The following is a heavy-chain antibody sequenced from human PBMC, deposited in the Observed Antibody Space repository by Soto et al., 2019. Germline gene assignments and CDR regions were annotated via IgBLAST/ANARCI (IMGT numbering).Heavy chain of an antibody. J-gene: IGHJ4*02. CDR2: TNPKSGNT. CDR3: ARTDGDLDY. D-gene: IGHD4-17*01. Sequence: QVQLVQSGAEVKKPGASVKVSRKASGYTFTSYDINWVRQATGQGLEWMGWTNPKSGNTGYAQKFQGRVTMTRDSSISTAYMELNNLRSEDTAMYYCARTDGDLDYWGQGTLVTVSS. V-gene: IGHV1-8*01. CDR1: GYTFTSYD.